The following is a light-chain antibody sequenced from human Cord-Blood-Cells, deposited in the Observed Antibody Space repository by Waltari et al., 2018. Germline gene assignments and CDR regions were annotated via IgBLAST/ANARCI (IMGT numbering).Light chain of an antibody. J-gene: IGKJ2*01. CDR1: PSVNSN. CDR3: QQYNNWPPYT. V-gene: IGKV3-15*01. CDR2: GAS. Sequence: DIVMTQSPATLSVSPGERATLSCRASPSVNSNLAWYQQKPGQAPRLLIYGASTRATGIPARFSGSGSGTECTLTISSLQSGDFAGYYCQQYNNWPPYTFGQGTKLEIK.